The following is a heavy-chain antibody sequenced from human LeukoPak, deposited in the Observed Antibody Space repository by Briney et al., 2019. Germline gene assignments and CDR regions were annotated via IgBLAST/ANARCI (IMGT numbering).Heavy chain of an antibody. Sequence: SETLSLTCTVSGGSISSTTYYWGWIRQPPGKGLEWIGSIYYSGSTYYNPSLKSRVTISVDTSKNEFSLKLSSVTAADTAVYYCARRRMVRGVNLFDYWGQGTLVTVSS. CDR1: GGSISSTTYY. CDR3: ARRRMVRGVNLFDY. V-gene: IGHV4-39*01. D-gene: IGHD3-10*01. J-gene: IGHJ4*02. CDR2: IYYSGST.